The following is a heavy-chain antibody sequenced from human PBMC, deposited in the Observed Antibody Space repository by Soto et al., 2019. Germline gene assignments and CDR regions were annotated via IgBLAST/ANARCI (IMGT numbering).Heavy chain of an antibody. CDR2: IYPGDSDT. V-gene: IGHV5-51*03. Sequence: PGESLKISCKGSGCIFTSYWIGWGLQGPGKGLEWMGIIYPGDSDTRYSPSFQGQVTISADKSISTAYLQWSSLKASDTAMYYCASRYYYGSGSYYNAQFDYWGQGTLVTVSS. J-gene: IGHJ4*02. CDR3: ASRYYYGSGSYYNAQFDY. D-gene: IGHD3-10*01. CDR1: GCIFTSYW.